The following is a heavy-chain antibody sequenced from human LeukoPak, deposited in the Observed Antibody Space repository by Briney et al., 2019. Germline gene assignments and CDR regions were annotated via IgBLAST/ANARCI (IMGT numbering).Heavy chain of an antibody. CDR3: ARHGTISSESYFDY. V-gene: IGHV4-59*08. CDR2: IHNSGRT. Sequence: PSETLSLTCTVSGGSINTYYWSWIRESPGKGLGWIGYIHNSGRTNYNPSLKSRVTGFVDTSKNQVSLRLSSVTAADTAVYYCARHGTISSESYFDYWGQGALVTVSS. D-gene: IGHD1-14*01. CDR1: GGSINTYY. J-gene: IGHJ4*02.